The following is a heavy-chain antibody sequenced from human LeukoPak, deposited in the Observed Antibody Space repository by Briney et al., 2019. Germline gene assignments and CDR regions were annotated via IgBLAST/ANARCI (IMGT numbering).Heavy chain of an antibody. CDR1: GYTFTSYY. Sequence: ASVKVSCKASGYTFTSYYMHWVRQAPGQGLEWMGIINPSGGSTSYAQKFQGRVTMTRNTSISTAYMELSSLRSEDTAVYYCARAVAYYDFWSGYYDGYYYGMDVWGQGTTVTVSS. CDR3: ARAVAYYDFWSGYYDGYYYGMDV. D-gene: IGHD3-3*01. V-gene: IGHV1-46*01. J-gene: IGHJ6*02. CDR2: INPSGGST.